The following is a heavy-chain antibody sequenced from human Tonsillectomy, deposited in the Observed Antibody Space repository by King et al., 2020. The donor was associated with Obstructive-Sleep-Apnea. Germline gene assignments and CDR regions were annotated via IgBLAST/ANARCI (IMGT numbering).Heavy chain of an antibody. CDR2: IYYSGSA. J-gene: IGHJ4*02. Sequence: QLQESGPQLVKPSETLSLTCNVSGVSISSYSWSWIRQPPGKGPESIGYIYYSGSADYNPSLKSRVTISVDTSKNQISLRLSSVTTADTAMYYCARVRTATAGLDYWGQGALVTVSS. CDR1: GVSISSYS. CDR3: ARVRTATAGLDY. V-gene: IGHV4-59*01. D-gene: IGHD6-13*01.